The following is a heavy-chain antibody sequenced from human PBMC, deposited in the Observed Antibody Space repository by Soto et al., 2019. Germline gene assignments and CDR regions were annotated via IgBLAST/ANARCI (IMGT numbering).Heavy chain of an antibody. D-gene: IGHD3-9*01. J-gene: IGHJ4*02. CDR2: IYYSGST. CDR1: GGSISSYY. V-gene: IGHV4-59*01. CDR3: ARVGRYFDWLLYPKTTPPDFDY. Sequence: PSETLSLTCTVSGGSISSYYWSWIRQPPGKGLEWIGYIYYSGSTNYNPSLKSRVTISVDTSKNQFALKLSSVTAADTAVYYCARVGRYFDWLLYPKTTPPDFDYWGQGTLVTVSS.